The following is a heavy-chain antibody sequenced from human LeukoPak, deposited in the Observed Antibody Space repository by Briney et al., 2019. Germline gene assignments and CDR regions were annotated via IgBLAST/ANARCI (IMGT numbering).Heavy chain of an antibody. V-gene: IGHV3-74*01. D-gene: IGHD2-8*01. Sequence: PGGSLRLSCAASGFTFSSYWMHWVRHAPGKGLGWVSRIKSDGGSTSYADSVKGRFTISRDNAKNTLYLQMNSLRAEDTAVYYCARAYGMRLWGQGTLVTVSS. CDR2: IKSDGGST. J-gene: IGHJ4*02. CDR3: ARAYGMRL. CDR1: GFTFSSYW.